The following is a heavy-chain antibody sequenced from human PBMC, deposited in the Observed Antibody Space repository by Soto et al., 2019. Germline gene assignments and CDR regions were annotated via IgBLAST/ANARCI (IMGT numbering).Heavy chain of an antibody. V-gene: IGHV5-51*01. CDR3: TRHRVDDSSGWLFAY. Sequence: EVQLVQSGAEVKKPGESLKISCKGSGYSFTNYWIGWVRQMPGKGLEWMGIIQPDDSDSRYSPSFQGQVTISADKSISTAYLQWSSLKASDTAIYYCTRHRVDDSSGWLFAYWGQGTLVTVSS. CDR1: GYSFTNYW. D-gene: IGHD3-22*01. CDR2: IQPDDSDS. J-gene: IGHJ4*02.